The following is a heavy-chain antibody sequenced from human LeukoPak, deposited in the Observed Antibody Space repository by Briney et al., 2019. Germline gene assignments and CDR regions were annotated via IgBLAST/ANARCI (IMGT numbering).Heavy chain of an antibody. CDR3: AKDGIGYSYGRPDY. D-gene: IGHD5-18*01. Sequence: GGSLRLSCAASGFTFSSYAMSWVRQAPGKGLEWVSAISGSGGSTYYADSVKGRFTISRDNSKNTLYLQMNSLRAEDTAVYYCAKDGIGYSYGRPDYWGQGTLVTVSS. J-gene: IGHJ4*02. CDR1: GFTFSSYA. V-gene: IGHV3-23*01. CDR2: ISGSGGST.